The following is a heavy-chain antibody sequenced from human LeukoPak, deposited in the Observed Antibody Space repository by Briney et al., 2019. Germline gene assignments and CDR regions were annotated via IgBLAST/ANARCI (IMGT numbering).Heavy chain of an antibody. CDR3: VRSSASSGPNCFDP. Sequence: GSLRLSCSASGFTFSTYAMHWVRQAPGKGLEYVSAISSDGDSTYNADSVKGRFTISRDNSKSTLYLQMSSLRTEDTAVYYCVRSSASSGPNCFDPWGQGTLVTVSS. D-gene: IGHD3-10*01. CDR1: GFTFSTYA. J-gene: IGHJ5*02. CDR2: ISSDGDST. V-gene: IGHV3-64D*09.